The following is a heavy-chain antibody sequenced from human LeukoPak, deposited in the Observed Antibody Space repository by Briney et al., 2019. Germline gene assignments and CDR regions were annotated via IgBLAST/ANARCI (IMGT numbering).Heavy chain of an antibody. D-gene: IGHD3-22*01. CDR2: IIPIFGTT. CDR3: ARDRGEYSTGFYGIRWGYASDI. CDR1: GGTFSSYA. J-gene: IGHJ3*02. V-gene: IGHV1-69*01. Sequence: GASVKVSCKASGGTFSSYAISWVRQAPGQGLEWMGGIIPIFGTTNYAQKFQGRVAITADESTSTAYMELSSLRSEDTAVYYCARDRGEYSTGFYGIRWGYASDIWGQRTMVTVSS.